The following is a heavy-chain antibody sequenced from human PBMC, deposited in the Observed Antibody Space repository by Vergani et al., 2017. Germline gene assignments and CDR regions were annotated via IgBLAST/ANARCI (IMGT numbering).Heavy chain of an antibody. Sequence: QVQLQESGPGLVKPSETLSLTRTVSGGSISSYYWSWIRQPPGKGLEWIGYIYYSGSTNYNPSLKSRVTISVDTSKNQFSLKLSSVTAADTAVYYCARGVGFYYASSGYYSGYWYFDLWGRGTLVTVSS. CDR2: IYYSGST. V-gene: IGHV4-59*01. CDR1: GGSISSYY. J-gene: IGHJ2*01. D-gene: IGHD3-22*01. CDR3: ARGVGFYYASSGYYSGYWYFDL.